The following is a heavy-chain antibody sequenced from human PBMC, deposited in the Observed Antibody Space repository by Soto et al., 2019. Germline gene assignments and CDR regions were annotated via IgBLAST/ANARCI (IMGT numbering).Heavy chain of an antibody. CDR3: VRHVVGGYSGYDSDY. CDR2: IDPSDSYT. CDR1: GYSFTIYW. J-gene: IGHJ4*02. Sequence: GESLKISCNGSGYSFTIYWISWVRQMPGKGLEWMGRIDPSDSYTNYSPSFQGHVTISADKSISTAYLQWSSLKASDTAMYYCVRHVVGGYSGYDSDYWGQGTLVTVSS. V-gene: IGHV5-10-1*01. D-gene: IGHD5-12*01.